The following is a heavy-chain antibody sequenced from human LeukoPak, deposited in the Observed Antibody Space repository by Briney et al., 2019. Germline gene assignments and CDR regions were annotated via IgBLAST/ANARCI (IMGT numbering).Heavy chain of an antibody. D-gene: IGHD2-2*01. J-gene: IGHJ4*02. CDR3: TRSRQYYCSSTSCYYY. V-gene: IGHV3-49*03. Sequence: GGSLRLSCTASGFTFGDYAMSWFRQAPGEGLEWVGFIRSKAYGGTTEYAASVKGRFTISRDDSKSIAYLQMNSLKTEDTAVYYCTRSRQYYCSSTSCYYYWGQGTLVTVSS. CDR2: IRSKAYGGTT. CDR1: GFTFGDYA.